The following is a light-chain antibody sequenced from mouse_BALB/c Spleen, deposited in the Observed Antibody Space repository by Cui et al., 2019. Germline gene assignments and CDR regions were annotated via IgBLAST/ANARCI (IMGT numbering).Light chain of an antibody. CDR3: HQYHRSPLT. CDR1: SSVSSSY. Sequence: QLVLTHSPPLMSPSLGERVTRTGTASSSVSSSYLHWYQQKPGSSPKLWIYSTSNLASGVPARFSGSGSGTSYSLTISSMEAEDAATYYCHQYHRSPLTFGAGTKLELK. CDR2: STS. V-gene: IGKV4-74*01. J-gene: IGKJ5*01.